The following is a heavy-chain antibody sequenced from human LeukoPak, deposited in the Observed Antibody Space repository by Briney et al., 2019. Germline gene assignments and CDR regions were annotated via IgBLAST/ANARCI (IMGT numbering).Heavy chain of an antibody. CDR2: INPNSGGT. CDR3: ARGVPYCSGGSCYSKPRWFDP. V-gene: IGHV1-2*02. J-gene: IGHJ5*02. CDR1: GYTFTGYY. D-gene: IGHD2-15*01. Sequence: ASVKVSCKPSGYTFTGYYMHWVRQAPGQGLEWMGWINPNSGGTNYAQKFQGRVTMTRDTSISTAYMELSRLRSDDTAVYYCARGVPYCSGGSCYSKPRWFDPWGQGTLVTVSS.